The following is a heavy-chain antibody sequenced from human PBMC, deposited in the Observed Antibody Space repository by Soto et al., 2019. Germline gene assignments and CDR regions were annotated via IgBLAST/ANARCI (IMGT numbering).Heavy chain of an antibody. D-gene: IGHD2-2*01. CDR2: VYYSGSS. J-gene: IGHJ5*02. CDR3: AKLPCTSSTCYFPGWLDP. Sequence: SETLSLTCTVSGDSISGGASFWSWIRQPPGKGLEWIANVYYSGSSYYNPSLKSRLTISVDTTKNQFSLQLKSMTAADTAVYYCAKLPCTSSTCYFPGWLDPWGQGTLVTVSS. CDR1: GDSISGGASF. V-gene: IGHV4-31*03.